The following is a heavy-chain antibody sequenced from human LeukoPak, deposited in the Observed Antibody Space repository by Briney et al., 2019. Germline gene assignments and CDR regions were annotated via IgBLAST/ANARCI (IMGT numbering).Heavy chain of an antibody. J-gene: IGHJ4*02. CDR3: ARDLMVGATIVFDY. V-gene: IGHV3-7*01. CDR2: IKQDGSEK. Sequence: GGSLRLSCAASGFTFSGYWMSWVRQAPGKGLEWVANIKQDGSEKYYVDSVKGRFTISRDNAKNSLYLQMNSLRAEDTAVYYCARDLMVGATIVFDYWGQGTLVTVSS. D-gene: IGHD1-26*01. CDR1: GFTFSGYW.